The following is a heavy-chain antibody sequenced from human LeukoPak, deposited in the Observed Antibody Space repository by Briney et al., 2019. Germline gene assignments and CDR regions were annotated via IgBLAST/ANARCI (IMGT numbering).Heavy chain of an antibody. V-gene: IGHV3-30*03. CDR3: AREQGLKPPEAKNWYFDL. CDR1: GFTFSSYG. CDR2: ISYDGSNK. J-gene: IGHJ2*01. Sequence: PGGSLRLSCAASGFTFSSYGMHWVRQAPGKGLEWVAVISYDGSNKYYADSVKGRFTISRDNSKNTLYLQMNSLRVEDTAVYYCAREQGLKPPEAKNWYFDLWGRGTLVTVSS.